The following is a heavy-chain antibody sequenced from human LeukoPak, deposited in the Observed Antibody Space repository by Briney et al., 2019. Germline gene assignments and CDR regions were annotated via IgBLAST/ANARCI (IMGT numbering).Heavy chain of an antibody. Sequence: SETLSLTCTVSGGSINNYYRSWIRQPPGKGLEWIGYIYYSGSTNYNPSLKSRVTISVDTSKNQFSLKMSSLTAADTAVYYCARHRGSGYPYFDYWGQGTLVTVSS. V-gene: IGHV4-59*01. D-gene: IGHD3-22*01. CDR3: ARHRGSGYPYFDY. CDR1: GGSINNYY. CDR2: IYYSGST. J-gene: IGHJ4*02.